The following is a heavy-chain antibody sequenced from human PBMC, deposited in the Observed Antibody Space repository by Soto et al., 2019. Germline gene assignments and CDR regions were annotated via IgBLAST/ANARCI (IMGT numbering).Heavy chain of an antibody. Sequence: SETLSLTCTVSGGSTSSYYWSWIRQPPGKGLEWIGYIYYSGSTNYNPSLKSRVTISVDTSKNQFSLKLSSVTAADTAVYYCARQEGEFDYWGQGTLVTVSS. D-gene: IGHD3-10*01. V-gene: IGHV4-59*08. CDR3: ARQEGEFDY. J-gene: IGHJ4*02. CDR1: GGSTSSYY. CDR2: IYYSGST.